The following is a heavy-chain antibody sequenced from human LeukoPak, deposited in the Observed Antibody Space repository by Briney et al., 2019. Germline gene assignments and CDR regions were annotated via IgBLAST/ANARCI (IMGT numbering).Heavy chain of an antibody. CDR3: AKDGVWQSYYFDY. D-gene: IGHD6-19*01. CDR2: ISDSAGHT. CDR1: GFTFSSYA. J-gene: IGHJ4*02. V-gene: IGHV3-23*01. Sequence: PGGSLRLSCAASGFTFSSYAMTWVRQAPGKGLEWVSSISDSAGHTYYADSVRGRFTISRDNSKNTVFLQMISLRAEDTAVYYCAKDGVWQSYYFDYWGQGTLVTVSS.